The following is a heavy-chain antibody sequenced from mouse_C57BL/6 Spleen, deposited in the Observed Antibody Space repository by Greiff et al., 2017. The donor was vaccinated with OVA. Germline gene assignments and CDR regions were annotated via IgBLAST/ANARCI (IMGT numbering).Heavy chain of an antibody. CDR2: INPNNGGT. D-gene: IGHD2-3*01. J-gene: IGHJ4*01. CDR3: ARNDGYYYAMDY. Sequence: EVQLVESGPELVKPGASVKIPCKASGYTFTDYNMDWVKQSHGKSLEWIGDINPNNGGTIYNQKFKGKATLTVDKSSSTAYMELRSLTSEDTAVYYCARNDGYYYAMDYWGQGTSVTVSS. V-gene: IGHV1-18*01. CDR1: GYTFTDYN.